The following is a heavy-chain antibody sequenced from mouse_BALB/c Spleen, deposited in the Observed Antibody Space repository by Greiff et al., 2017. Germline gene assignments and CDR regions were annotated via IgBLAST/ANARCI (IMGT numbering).Heavy chain of an antibody. D-gene: IGHD2-1*01. J-gene: IGHJ3*01. CDR2: IDPANGNT. CDR1: GFNIKDTY. Sequence: VQLKESGAELVKPGASVKLSCTASGFNIKDTYMHWVKQRPEQGLEWIGRIDPANGNTKYDPKFQGKATITADTSSNTAYLQLSSLTSEDTAVYYCARGGNRGNYEFAYWGQGTLVTVSA. V-gene: IGHV14-3*02. CDR3: ARGGNRGNYEFAY.